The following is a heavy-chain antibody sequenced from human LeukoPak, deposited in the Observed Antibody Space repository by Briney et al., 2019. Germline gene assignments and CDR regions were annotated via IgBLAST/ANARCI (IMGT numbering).Heavy chain of an antibody. CDR2: ISSSSSYI. Sequence: KPGGSLRLSCAASGFTFSSYSINWVRQAPGKGLEWVSSISSSSSYIYYADSVKGRFTISRDNAKNSLYLQMNSLRAEDTAVYYCARRGRQYCSGGHCYRTTAFDIWGQGTMVTVSS. CDR3: ARRGRQYCSGGHCYRTTAFDI. D-gene: IGHD2-15*01. V-gene: IGHV3-21*01. J-gene: IGHJ3*02. CDR1: GFTFSSYS.